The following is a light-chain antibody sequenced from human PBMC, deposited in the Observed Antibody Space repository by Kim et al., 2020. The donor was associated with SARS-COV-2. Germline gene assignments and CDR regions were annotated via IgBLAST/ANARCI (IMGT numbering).Light chain of an antibody. J-gene: IGLJ1*01. Sequence: SYELTQPPSLSVALGKTARITCVGNNIGSKSVHWYRQKTGQAPVVVMCFDSDRPSGIPERFSGSNSGNTATLTISGVEAGDEADYYCQVWDTSSDHHYVFGTGTKVTVL. V-gene: IGLV3-21*04. CDR3: QVWDTSSDHHYV. CDR2: FDS. CDR1: NIGSKS.